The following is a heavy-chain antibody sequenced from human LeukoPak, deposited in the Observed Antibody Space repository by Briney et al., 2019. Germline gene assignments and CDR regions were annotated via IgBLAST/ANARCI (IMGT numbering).Heavy chain of an antibody. V-gene: IGHV3-7*01. D-gene: IGHD2-2*01. J-gene: IGHJ6*02. CDR2: IKEDGSEK. Sequence: GGSLRLSCEGSAFIFSGHWMNWVRQTPGKGPEWVANIKEDGSEKYYVDSVKGRFTISRDNAKNSLSLQMDSLRVEDTAVYYCARDQYQVPYYSQYYGMDVWGQGTTVIVSS. CDR1: AFIFSGHW. CDR3: ARDQYQVPYYSQYYGMDV.